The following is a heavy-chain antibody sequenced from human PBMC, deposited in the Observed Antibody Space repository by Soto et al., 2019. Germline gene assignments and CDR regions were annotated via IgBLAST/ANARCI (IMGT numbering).Heavy chain of an antibody. CDR1: GGSISSGGYY. V-gene: IGHV4-31*03. CDR3: ARDIYGDGYFDY. J-gene: IGHJ4*02. CDR2: IYYSGST. Sequence: QVQLQESGPGLVKPSQTLSLTCTVSGGSISSGGYYWSWIRQHPGKGLEWIGYIYYSGSTYYNPSLKSRXXIXVXXSKNQFSLKLSSVTAADTAVYYCARDIYGDGYFDYWGQGTLVTVSS. D-gene: IGHD4-17*01.